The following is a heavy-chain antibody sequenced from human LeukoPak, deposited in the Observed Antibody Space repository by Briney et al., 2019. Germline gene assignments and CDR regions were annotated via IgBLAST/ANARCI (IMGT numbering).Heavy chain of an antibody. CDR3: ARHSSSTSCYFLP. CDR1: GGSISSSSYY. Sequence: SETLSLTCTVSGGSISSSSYYWGWIRQPPGKGLEWIGSIYYSGSTYYNPSLKSRVTISVDTSKNQFSLKLSSVTAADTAVCYCARHSSSTSCYFLPWGQGTLVTVSS. CDR2: IYYSGST. J-gene: IGHJ5*02. V-gene: IGHV4-39*01. D-gene: IGHD2-2*01.